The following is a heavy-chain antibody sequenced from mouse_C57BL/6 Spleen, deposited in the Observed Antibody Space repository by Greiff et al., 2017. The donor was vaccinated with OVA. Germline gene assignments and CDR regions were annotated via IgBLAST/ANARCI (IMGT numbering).Heavy chain of an antibody. V-gene: IGHV1-59*01. CDR2: IDPSDSYT. J-gene: IGHJ4*01. D-gene: IGHD1-1*01. CDR3: ARLLYYGSSLYYAMDY. Sequence: LQQPGAELVRPGTSVKLSCKASGYTFTSYWMHWVKQRPGQGLEWIGVIDPSDSYTNYNQKFKGKATLTVDTSSSTAYMQLSSLTSEDSAVYYCARLLYYGSSLYYAMDYWGQGTSVTVSS. CDR1: GYTFTSYW.